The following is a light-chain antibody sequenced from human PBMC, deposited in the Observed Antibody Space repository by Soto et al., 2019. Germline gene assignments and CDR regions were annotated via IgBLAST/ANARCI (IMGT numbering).Light chain of an antibody. J-gene: IGKJ5*01. CDR3: QQSYSTPSIT. CDR1: QSISSY. CDR2: AAS. Sequence: DIHMTRSPSSLSASVGDIVSVACLASQSISSYLNWYQQKPGKAPKLLIYAASSLQSGVPSRFSGSGSGTDFTLTISSLQPEDFATYYCQQSYSTPSITFGQGTRLEIK. V-gene: IGKV1-39*01.